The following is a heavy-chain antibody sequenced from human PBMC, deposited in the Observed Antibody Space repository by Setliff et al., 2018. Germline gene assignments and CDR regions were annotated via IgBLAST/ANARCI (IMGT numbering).Heavy chain of an antibody. J-gene: IGHJ4*02. D-gene: IGHD3-3*01. CDR2: MYYSGSA. V-gene: IGHV4-59*08. CDR1: GGSISSYY. CDR3: ARHFRSSKVQFLEYLTDYYFDS. Sequence: SETLSLTCTVSGGSISSYYWSWIRQPPGKGLEWIGYMYYSGSATYNPSLKSRVTISVDTSNNHFSLKLSSVTAADTAVYYCARHFRSSKVQFLEYLTDYYFDSWGQGTLVTVSS.